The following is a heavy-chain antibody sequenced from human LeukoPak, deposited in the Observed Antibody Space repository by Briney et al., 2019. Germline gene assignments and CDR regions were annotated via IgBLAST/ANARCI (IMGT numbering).Heavy chain of an antibody. CDR2: ISSDGSST. D-gene: IGHD6-19*01. CDR1: GFTFSSFW. J-gene: IGHJ4*02. V-gene: IGHV3-74*01. CDR3: VREWYISGWD. Sequence: GGSLRFSCAASGFTFSSFWMYWVRQAPGKGLVWVSRISSDGSSTTYADFVKGRFTISRGNAKNTLYLQMTSLRAEDTAVYYCVREWYISGWDWGRGTLVTVSS.